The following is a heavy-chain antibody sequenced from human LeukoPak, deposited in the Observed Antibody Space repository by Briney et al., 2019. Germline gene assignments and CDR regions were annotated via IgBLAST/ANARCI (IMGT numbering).Heavy chain of an antibody. CDR2: INPNSGGT. CDR3: ARASSSWYPGLNWFDP. CDR1: GYTFTGYY. J-gene: IGHJ5*02. V-gene: IGHV1-2*06. D-gene: IGHD6-13*01. Sequence: ASVKVSCKASGYTFTGYYMHWVRQAPGQGLEWMGRINPNSGGTNYAQKFQGRVTMTRDTSISTAYMELSRLRSDDTAVYYCARASSSWYPGLNWFDPWGQGTLVTVSS.